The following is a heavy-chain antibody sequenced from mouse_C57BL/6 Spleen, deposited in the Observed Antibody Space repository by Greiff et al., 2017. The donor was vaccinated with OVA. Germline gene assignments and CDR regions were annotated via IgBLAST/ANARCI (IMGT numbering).Heavy chain of an antibody. Sequence: QVQLQQSGPGLVQPSQSLSITCTVSGFSLTSYGVHWVRQSPGKGLEWLGVIWRGGSTDYNAAFMSRLSITKDNSKSQVFFKMNSLQADDTAIYYCAIYDYDGGFYAMDYWGQGTSVTVSA. CDR2: IWRGGST. D-gene: IGHD2-4*01. CDR3: AIYDYDGGFYAMDY. J-gene: IGHJ4*01. V-gene: IGHV2-5*01. CDR1: GFSLTSYG.